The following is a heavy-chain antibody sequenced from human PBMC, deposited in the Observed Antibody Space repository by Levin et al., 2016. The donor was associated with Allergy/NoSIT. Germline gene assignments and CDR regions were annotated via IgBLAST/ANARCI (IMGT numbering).Heavy chain of an antibody. CDR1: GFTLSNYD. D-gene: IGHD2-21*01. J-gene: IGHJ2*01. CDR2: ISGTDGGT. V-gene: IGHV3-23*01. Sequence: GESLKISCAASGFTLSNYDMAWVRQAPGKGLEWVSAISGTDGGTTYADSVKGRFIFSRDNSKSTLYLQMNSLRAEDTAVYHCAKAIPYWYFDLWGRGTLVTVSS. CDR3: AKAIPYWYFDL.